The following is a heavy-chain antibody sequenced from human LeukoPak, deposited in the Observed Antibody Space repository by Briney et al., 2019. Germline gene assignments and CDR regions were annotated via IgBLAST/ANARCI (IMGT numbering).Heavy chain of an antibody. CDR3: ARDSRPRDYGDPRDYYYYMDV. CDR2: IIPIFGTA. Sequence: SVNLSFKASGGTFSSYAISWVRQAPGQGLEWMGGIIPIFGTANYAQKFQGRVTITTDESTSTAYMELSSLRSEDTAVYYCARDSRPRDYGDPRDYYYYMDVWGKGTTVTVSS. J-gene: IGHJ6*03. CDR1: GGTFSSYA. V-gene: IGHV1-69*05. D-gene: IGHD4-17*01.